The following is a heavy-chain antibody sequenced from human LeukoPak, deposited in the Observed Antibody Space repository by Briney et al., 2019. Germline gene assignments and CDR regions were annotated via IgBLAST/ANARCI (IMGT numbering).Heavy chain of an antibody. Sequence: LLNPNSCNTRYSQNFQGRVTMTRNTSISTDYMELSSLRSEDTAVYYCAREGYGGTLPLPYWGQGTLVTVSS. CDR2: LNPNSCNT. D-gene: IGHD4-23*01. CDR3: AREGYGGTLPLPY. J-gene: IGHJ4*02. V-gene: IGHV1-8*01.